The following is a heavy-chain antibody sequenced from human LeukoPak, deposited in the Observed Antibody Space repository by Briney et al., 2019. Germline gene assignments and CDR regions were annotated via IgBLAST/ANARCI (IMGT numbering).Heavy chain of an antibody. CDR3: ARDHGGTTDYYYGMDV. CDR1: GGTFSSYA. Sequence: SVKVSCKASGGTFSSYAISWVRQAPGRGLEWMGGIIPIFGTANYAQKFQGRVTITADESTSTAYMELSSLRSEDTAVYYCARDHGGTTDYYYGMDVWGQGTTVTVSS. V-gene: IGHV1-69*13. CDR2: IIPIFGTA. D-gene: IGHD1-7*01. J-gene: IGHJ6*02.